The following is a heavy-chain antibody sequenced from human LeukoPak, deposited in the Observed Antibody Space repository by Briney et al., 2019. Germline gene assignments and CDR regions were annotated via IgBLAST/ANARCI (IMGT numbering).Heavy chain of an antibody. J-gene: IGHJ4*03. CDR3: AKAVSSSSYLFDY. CDR2: ISWNSGSI. D-gene: IGHD6-6*01. CDR1: GFTFDDYA. V-gene: IGHV3-9*01. Sequence: GGSLRLSCAASGFTFDDYAMHWVRQAPGKGLEWVSGISWNSGSIGYADSVKGRFTISRDNAKNSLYLQMNSLRAEDTALYYCAKAVSSSSYLFDYWGQGTTVTVSS.